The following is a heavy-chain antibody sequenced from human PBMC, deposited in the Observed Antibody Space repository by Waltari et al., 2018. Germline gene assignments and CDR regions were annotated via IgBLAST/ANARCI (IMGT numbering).Heavy chain of an antibody. J-gene: IGHJ4*02. CDR3: ARRRYFDF. V-gene: IGHV4-34*01. CDR2: IDYGGST. CDR1: GGSFRNYY. Sequence: QVQLQQWGAGLLKPSETLSLTCAVYGGSFRNYYWSWIRQPPGKGLEWIGEIDYGGSTNYHPSLKSRVTISVDTSRNQVSLNLRSVTAADTAVYYCARRRYFDFWGQGTLVTVSS.